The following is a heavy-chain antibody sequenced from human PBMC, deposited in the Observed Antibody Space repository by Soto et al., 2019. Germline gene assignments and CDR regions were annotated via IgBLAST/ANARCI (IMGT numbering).Heavy chain of an antibody. D-gene: IGHD2-2*01. CDR1: GFTFSYYY. CDR2: ISSSGSTI. Sequence: PGGSLRLSCAASGFTFSYYYMSWIRQAPGKGLEWVSYISSSGSTIYYADSVKGRFTISRDNAKNSLYLQMNSLRAEDTAVYYCARVERGVPAAMSVPYGIFDYWGQGTLVTV. V-gene: IGHV3-11*01. CDR3: ARVERGVPAAMSVPYGIFDY. J-gene: IGHJ4*02.